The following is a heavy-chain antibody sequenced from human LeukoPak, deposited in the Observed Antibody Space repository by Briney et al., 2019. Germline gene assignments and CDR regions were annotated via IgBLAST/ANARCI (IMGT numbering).Heavy chain of an antibody. V-gene: IGHV5-51*01. CDR3: ARLDSSGWVVGNYYFDY. CDR1: GYSFTSYW. D-gene: IGHD6-19*01. Sequence: GESLKISCKGSGYSFTSYWIGWVRQMPGKGLEWMGIIYPGDSDTRYSPPFQGQVTISADKSISTAYLQWSSLKASDTAMYYCARLDSSGWVVGNYYFDYWGQGTLVTVSS. J-gene: IGHJ4*02. CDR2: IYPGDSDT.